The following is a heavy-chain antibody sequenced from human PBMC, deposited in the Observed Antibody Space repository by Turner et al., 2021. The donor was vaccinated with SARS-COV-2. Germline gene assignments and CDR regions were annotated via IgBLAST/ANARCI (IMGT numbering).Heavy chain of an antibody. Sequence: EVQLAESGGGLVQPGGSLILSCAASGFTFNNHWMNWVRQAPGKGLEWVAIIKQDGSETLYVDSVKGRFTISRDNAKNSLYLQMNSLRAEDTAIYYCARGSGWVADYWGQGTLVTVSS. CDR3: ARGSGWVADY. CDR2: IKQDGSET. D-gene: IGHD6-19*01. J-gene: IGHJ4*02. CDR1: GFTFNNHW. V-gene: IGHV3-7*01.